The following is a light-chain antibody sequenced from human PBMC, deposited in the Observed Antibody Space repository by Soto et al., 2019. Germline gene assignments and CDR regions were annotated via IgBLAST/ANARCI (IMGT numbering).Light chain of an antibody. Sequence: EIVLTQSPGTLSLSPGERATLSCRASQSVSSSYLAWDQQKPGQAPRLLIYGASSRDTGIPDRFSGSGSGTAFTLTISRLEPEAFAVYYCQQYGSSPGTFGRGTKLEIK. V-gene: IGKV3-20*01. CDR2: GAS. CDR3: QQYGSSPGT. CDR1: QSVSSSY. J-gene: IGKJ2*01.